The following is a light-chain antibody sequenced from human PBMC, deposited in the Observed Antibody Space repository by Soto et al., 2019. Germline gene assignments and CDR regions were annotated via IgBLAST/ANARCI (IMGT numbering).Light chain of an antibody. CDR1: SSNIGAGYD. J-gene: IGLJ2*01. CDR2: GNN. CDR3: QSYDSSLSAL. V-gene: IGLV1-40*01. Sequence: QSVLTQPPSGSGDPGQRVTISCTGSSSNIGAGYDVHWYQQLPGTAPKLLIYGNNNRPSGVPDRFSGSKSGTSASLAITGLQAEDEADYYCQSYDSSLSALFGGGTQLTVL.